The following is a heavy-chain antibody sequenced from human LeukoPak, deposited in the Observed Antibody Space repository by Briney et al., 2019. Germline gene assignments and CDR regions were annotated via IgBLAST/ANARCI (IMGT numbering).Heavy chain of an antibody. V-gene: IGHV3-30*02. D-gene: IGHD3-22*01. CDR2: IRSDGSDT. CDR1: GFIFSSYG. Sequence: GGSLRLSCAASGFIFSSYGMHWVRHPPGKGLEWVSFIRSDGSDTYSAASVKGRFTISRDNSKNTLWLQMNSLRAEDTAVYYCAKHDSSSDFWGQGTLVTVSS. CDR3: AKHDSSSDF. J-gene: IGHJ4*02.